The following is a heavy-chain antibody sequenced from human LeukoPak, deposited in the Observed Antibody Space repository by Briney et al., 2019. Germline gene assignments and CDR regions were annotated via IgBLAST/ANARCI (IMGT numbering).Heavy chain of an antibody. J-gene: IGHJ5*02. D-gene: IGHD6-13*01. CDR1: GFTFSSYW. CDR3: ARDGGGYSSSWYA. CDR2: IKQDGSEK. Sequence: GGSLRLSCAASGFTFSSYWMSWVRQAPGKGLEWVANIKQDGSEKYYVDSVKDRFTISRDNAKNSLYLQMNSLRAEDTAVYYCARDGGGYSSSWYAWGQGTLVTVSS. V-gene: IGHV3-7*01.